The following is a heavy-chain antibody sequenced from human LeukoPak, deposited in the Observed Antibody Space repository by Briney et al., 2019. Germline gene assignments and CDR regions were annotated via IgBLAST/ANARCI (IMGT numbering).Heavy chain of an antibody. V-gene: IGHV4-59*08. CDR2: IYYGGST. CDR1: GGSISSYD. J-gene: IGHJ4*02. Sequence: PSETLSLTCTVSGGSISSYDWSWIRQPPGKGLEWVGYIYYGGSTNYNPSLKSRVTISVDTSKNQFSLKLSSVTAADTAVYYCARQSNGYFDYWGQGTLVTVSS. CDR3: ARQSNGYFDY. D-gene: IGHD2-15*01.